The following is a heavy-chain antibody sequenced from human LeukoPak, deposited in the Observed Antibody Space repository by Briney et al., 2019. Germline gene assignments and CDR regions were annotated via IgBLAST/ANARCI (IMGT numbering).Heavy chain of an antibody. Sequence: ASVKVSCKASGYTFTGYYMHWVRQAPGQGLEWMGWINPNSGGTNYAQKFQGWVTMTRDTSKNQFSLKLSSVTAADTAVYYCARDRTGENYFDYWGQGTLVTVSS. D-gene: IGHD7-27*01. CDR1: GYTFTGYY. CDR3: ARDRTGENYFDY. CDR2: INPNSGGT. J-gene: IGHJ4*02. V-gene: IGHV1-2*04.